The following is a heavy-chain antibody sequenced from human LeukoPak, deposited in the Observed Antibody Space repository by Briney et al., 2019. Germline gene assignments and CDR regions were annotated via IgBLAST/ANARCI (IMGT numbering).Heavy chain of an antibody. CDR2: IWYDGSNK. Sequence: PGRSLRLSCAASGFTFSSYGMHWVRQAPGKGLEWVAVIWYDGSNKYYADSVKGRFTISRDNSKNTLYLQMNSLRAEDTAVYYCAKLLELGYSSRWDAFDIWGQGTMVTVSS. J-gene: IGHJ3*02. D-gene: IGHD6-13*01. CDR1: GFTFSSYG. CDR3: AKLLELGYSSRWDAFDI. V-gene: IGHV3-33*06.